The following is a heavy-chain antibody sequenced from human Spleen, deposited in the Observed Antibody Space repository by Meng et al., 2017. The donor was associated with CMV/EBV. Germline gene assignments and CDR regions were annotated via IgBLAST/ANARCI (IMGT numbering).Heavy chain of an antibody. Sequence: GSLRLSCTVSGDSISRSGSYWAWIRQPPGKGLEWIGTIYYSGDTYYNPSLKSRVTISVDTSKNQFSLKLSSVTAADTAVYYCARAGINGTTYWFDPWGQGTLVTVSS. CDR1: GDSISRSGSY. V-gene: IGHV4-39*07. D-gene: IGHD1-7*01. CDR3: ARAGINGTTYWFDP. J-gene: IGHJ5*02. CDR2: IYYSGDT.